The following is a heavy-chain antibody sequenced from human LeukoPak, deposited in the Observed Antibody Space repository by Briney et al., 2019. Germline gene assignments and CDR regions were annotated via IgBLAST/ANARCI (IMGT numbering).Heavy chain of an antibody. D-gene: IGHD6-13*01. J-gene: IGHJ4*02. V-gene: IGHV3-9*01. Sequence: GGSLRLSCAASGFTFDDYAMQWVRQAPGKGLEWVSGISWNGGRIGYADSVKGRFTISRDNAKNSLYLQMNSLRAEDTAVYYCARAAEAADDYWGQGTLVTVSS. CDR2: ISWNGGRI. CDR1: GFTFDDYA. CDR3: ARAAEAADDY.